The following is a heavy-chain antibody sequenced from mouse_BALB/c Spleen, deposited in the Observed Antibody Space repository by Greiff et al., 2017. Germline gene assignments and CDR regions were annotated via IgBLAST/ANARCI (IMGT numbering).Heavy chain of an antibody. Sequence: VKLQESGAELVKPGASVKLSCKASGYTFTSYYMYWVKQRPGQGLEWIGEINPSNGGTNFNEKFKSKATLTVDKSSSTAYMQLSSLTSEDSAVYYCTRWRGYPYAMDYWGQGTSVTVSS. CDR2: INPSNGGT. D-gene: IGHD2-2*01. CDR1: GYTFTSYY. J-gene: IGHJ4*01. V-gene: IGHV1S81*02. CDR3: TRWRGYPYAMDY.